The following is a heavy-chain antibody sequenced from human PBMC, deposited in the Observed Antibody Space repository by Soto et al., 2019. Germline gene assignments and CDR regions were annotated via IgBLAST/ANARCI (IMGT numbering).Heavy chain of an antibody. J-gene: IGHJ4*02. CDR2: IYYSGST. Sequence: QLQLQESGPGLVQPSETLSLTCAVSGDSISSSGFYWGWIRQPPGKGLEWMGSIYYSGSTYYNPSLTGRVTISLDTSKGQFSLKMRSVTAADTAVYYCARRQQWLAGYFDYWGQGTLGTVSS. CDR3: ARRQQWLAGYFDY. V-gene: IGHV4-39*01. CDR1: GDSISSSGFY. D-gene: IGHD6-19*01.